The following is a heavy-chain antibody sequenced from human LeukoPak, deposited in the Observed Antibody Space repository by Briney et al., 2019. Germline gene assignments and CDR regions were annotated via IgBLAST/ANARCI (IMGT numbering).Heavy chain of an antibody. J-gene: IGHJ4*02. V-gene: IGHV1-8*01. CDR2: MNPNSGYT. CDR1: GYTFTSYD. CDR3: AMRPYNWNDDGNIDY. D-gene: IGHD1-20*01. Sequence: ASVKVSCRASGYTFTSYDINWVRQATGQGLEWMGWMNPNSGYTGYAQKFQGRVTMTRNTSITTAYMELSSLRSADTAVYYCAMRPYNWNDDGNIDYWGQGTLVTVSS.